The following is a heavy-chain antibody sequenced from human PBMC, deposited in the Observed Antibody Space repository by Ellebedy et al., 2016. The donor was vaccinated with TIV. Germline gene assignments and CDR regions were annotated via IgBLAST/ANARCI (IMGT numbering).Heavy chain of an antibody. Sequence: SQTLSLTCGVSGASFSGSYWSYIRQTPGKGLEWIGEISLSGRPNYNPSLRGRVNMSLDTSKNHFSLNLTSVTAADTAVYYCATAVRDDWSLSLWGQGTQVTVSS. V-gene: IGHV4-34*01. J-gene: IGHJ4*02. CDR3: ATAVRDDWSLSL. CDR2: ISLSGRP. D-gene: IGHD3-9*01. CDR1: GASFSGSY.